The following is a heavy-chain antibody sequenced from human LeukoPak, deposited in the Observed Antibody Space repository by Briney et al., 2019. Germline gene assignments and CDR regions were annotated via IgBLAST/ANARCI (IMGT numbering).Heavy chain of an antibody. J-gene: IGHJ4*02. CDR3: AKRKYNSGGIFDS. D-gene: IGHD6-19*01. CDR1: GFTLSGYA. CDR2: ISGGGDGT. Sequence: GGSLRLSCAASGFTLSGYAVIWVRQPPGKGLEWVSGISGGGDGTYYADSVKGRFTIFRDNTKNTLSLQMNSLRAEDTAVYYCAKRKYNSGGIFDSWGQGTLVTVSS. V-gene: IGHV3-23*01.